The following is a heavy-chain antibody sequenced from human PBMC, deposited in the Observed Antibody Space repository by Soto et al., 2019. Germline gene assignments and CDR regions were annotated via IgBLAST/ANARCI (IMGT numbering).Heavy chain of an antibody. CDR2: ISHSGST. J-gene: IGHJ4*02. V-gene: IGHV4-4*02. CDR3: ARVGYYDSSGYYYFGYYFDY. D-gene: IGHD3-22*01. CDR1: GDSINISHW. Sequence: SETLSLTCAVSGDSINISHWWNWVRQPPGKGLEWIGQISHSGSTNYNPSLKSRVTISVDTSKNQFSLKLSSVTAADTAVYYCARVGYYDSSGYYYFGYYFDYWGQGALVTVSS.